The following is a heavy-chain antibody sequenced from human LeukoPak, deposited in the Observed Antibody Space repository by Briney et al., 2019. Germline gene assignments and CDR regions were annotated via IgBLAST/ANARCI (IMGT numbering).Heavy chain of an antibody. D-gene: IGHD3-3*01. CDR1: GFTFSSYW. J-gene: IGHJ6*03. CDR3: ARVRYDFWSRFRDYYYMDV. CDR2: INSDGSST. V-gene: IGHV3-74*01. Sequence: GGSLRLSCAASGFTFSSYWMHWVRQAPGKGLVWVSRINSDGSSTSYADSVKGRFTISRDNARNTLYLQMNSLRAEDTAVYYCARVRYDFWSRFRDYYYMDVWGKGTTVTVSS.